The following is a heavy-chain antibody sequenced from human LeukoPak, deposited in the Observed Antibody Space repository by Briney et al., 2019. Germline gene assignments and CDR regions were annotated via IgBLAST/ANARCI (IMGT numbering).Heavy chain of an antibody. CDR2: IKQDGSEK. CDR1: GFTFSSYG. CDR3: ARDVAYYYESSGYYSLGFDI. Sequence: GGSLRLSCAASGFTFSSYGMSWVRQAPGKGLEWVANIKQDGSEKYYVDSVKGRFTISRDNAKNSLYLQMNSLRAEDTAVYYCARDVAYYYESSGYYSLGFDIWGQGTMVTVSS. D-gene: IGHD3-22*01. J-gene: IGHJ3*02. V-gene: IGHV3-7*01.